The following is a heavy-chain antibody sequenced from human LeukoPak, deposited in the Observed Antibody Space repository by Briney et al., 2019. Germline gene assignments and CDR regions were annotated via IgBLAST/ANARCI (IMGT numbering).Heavy chain of an antibody. J-gene: IGHJ4*02. CDR2: ISYDGSNT. D-gene: IGHD5-12*01. Sequence: PGRSLRLFFAASGFTFSVFAMLWVGQAPGKGLEWVAAISYDGSNTYYGVSVKGRFTISRDNSNSTLYLQVDSLRPEDTAVYYCGRDLYSANYQFDYWGQGTLVAVSS. CDR1: GFTFSVFA. CDR3: GRDLYSANYQFDY. V-gene: IGHV3-30*01.